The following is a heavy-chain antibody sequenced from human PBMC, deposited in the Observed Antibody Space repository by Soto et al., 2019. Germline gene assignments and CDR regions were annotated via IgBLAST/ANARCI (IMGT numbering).Heavy chain of an antibody. J-gene: IGHJ6*01. CDR2: IYPGDSDT. V-gene: IGHV5-51*01. D-gene: IGHD5-18*01. Sequence: VECLTISCKVSGYSFTSYWIVWVRQMPGKGLEWMGIIYPGDSDTRYSPSFQCQVTISADKSISTAYLQWSSLKASDTAMYYCARHGDTHYYYGMDVWGQGTTVTVSS. CDR3: ARHGDTHYYYGMDV. CDR1: GYSFTSYW.